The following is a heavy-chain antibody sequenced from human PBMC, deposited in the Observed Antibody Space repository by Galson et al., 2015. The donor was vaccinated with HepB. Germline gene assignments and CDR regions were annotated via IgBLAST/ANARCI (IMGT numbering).Heavy chain of an antibody. CDR3: ASTYCSSTSCYRGDDAFDI. D-gene: IGHD2-2*01. CDR2: INPSDSDT. J-gene: IGHJ3*02. Sequence: QSGAEVKKPGESLKISCKTSGDIFTNYWIGWVRQMPGKGLEWLGIINPSDSDTRYNPSFQGQVTMSADKSTSTAYPHWSSLKAPDTAMYYCASTYCSSTSCYRGDDAFDIWGQGTMVTVSS. V-gene: IGHV5-51*01. CDR1: GDIFTNYW.